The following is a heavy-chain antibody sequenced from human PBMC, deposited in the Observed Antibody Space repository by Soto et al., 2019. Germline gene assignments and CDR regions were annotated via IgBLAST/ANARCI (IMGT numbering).Heavy chain of an antibody. V-gene: IGHV3-23*04. D-gene: IGHD6-6*01. J-gene: IGHJ4*02. CDR1: GFIFSNYA. CDR3: VREASSTGLHLDH. CDR2: ISGSGSTT. Sequence: EVQLVESGGGLVQPGGSLRLSCAASGFIFSNYAMSWVRQAPGKGLEWVSFISGSGSTTYYADSVKGRFTISRGNSKNMLYVQMNSLRAEDAAVYYCVREASSTGLHLDHWGRGTLVTVS.